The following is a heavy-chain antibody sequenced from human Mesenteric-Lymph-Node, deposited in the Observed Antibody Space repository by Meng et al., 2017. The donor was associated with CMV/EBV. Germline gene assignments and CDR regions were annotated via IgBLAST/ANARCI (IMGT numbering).Heavy chain of an antibody. CDR1: GGSVSSASYY. Sequence: SETLSLTCTVSGGSVSSASYYWSWIRQPPGKGLEWIGYIYYSGSTNYNPSLKSRVTISVDTSKNQFSLKLSSVTAADTAVYYCARESGSYSGTNYYYYGMDVWGQGTTVTVSS. CDR2: IYYSGST. J-gene: IGHJ6*02. CDR3: ARESGSYSGTNYYYYGMDV. D-gene: IGHD1-26*01. V-gene: IGHV4-61*01.